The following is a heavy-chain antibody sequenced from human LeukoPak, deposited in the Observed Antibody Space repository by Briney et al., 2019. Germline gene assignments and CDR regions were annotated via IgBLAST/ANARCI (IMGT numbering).Heavy chain of an antibody. J-gene: IGHJ4*02. D-gene: IGHD2-21*02. CDR2: INPSGGGT. Sequence: VASVKVSCKASGYTFSGYYMHWVRQAPGQGLEWMGIINPSGGGTSYAQKFQGRVTMTRDTSTSTVYMELSSLRSEDTAMYYCARGLGDHFDYWGQGTLVTVSS. V-gene: IGHV1-46*01. CDR1: GYTFSGYY. CDR3: ARGLGDHFDY.